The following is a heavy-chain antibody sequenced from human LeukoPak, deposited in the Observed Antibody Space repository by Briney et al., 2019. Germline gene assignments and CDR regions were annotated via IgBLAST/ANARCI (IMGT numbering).Heavy chain of an antibody. CDR2: IYSSGSN. V-gene: IGHV4-4*07. CDR3: AREPTSGREPTSGRPLDY. J-gene: IGHJ4*02. CDR1: GGSISGYS. D-gene: IGHD5-12*01. Sequence: SETLSLTCTVSGGSISGYSWTWIRQPAGKGLEWIGRIYSSGSNNYNPSLKSRVTMSLDTSKNHFSLNLTSVTAADTAVYYCAREPTSGREPTSGRPLDYWGRGTLVTVSS.